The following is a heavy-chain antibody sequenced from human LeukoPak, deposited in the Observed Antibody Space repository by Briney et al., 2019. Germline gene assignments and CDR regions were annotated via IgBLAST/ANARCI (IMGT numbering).Heavy chain of an antibody. CDR2: INHSGST. CDR1: GGSFSGYY. V-gene: IGHV4-34*01. D-gene: IGHD2-2*01. J-gene: IGHJ4*02. Sequence: SETLSLTCAVYGGSFSGYYWSWIRQPPGKGLEWIGEINHSGSTNYNPSLKSRVTISVDTSKNQFPLKLSSVTAADTAVYYCARDCSSTSCYYRNFDYWGQGTLVTVSS. CDR3: ARDCSSTSCYYRNFDY.